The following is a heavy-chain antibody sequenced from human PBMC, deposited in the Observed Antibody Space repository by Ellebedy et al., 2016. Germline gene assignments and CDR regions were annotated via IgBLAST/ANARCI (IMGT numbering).Heavy chain of an antibody. CDR2: IYYSGST. Sequence: SETLSLTCTVSGGSISSYYWSWIRQPPGKGLEWIGYIYYSGSTNYNPSLKSRVTISVDTSKNQFSLKLSSVTAADTAVYYCARFGSEWELPYYFDYWGQGTLVTVSS. CDR3: ARFGSEWELPYYFDY. V-gene: IGHV4-59*01. CDR1: GGSISSYY. D-gene: IGHD1-26*01. J-gene: IGHJ4*02.